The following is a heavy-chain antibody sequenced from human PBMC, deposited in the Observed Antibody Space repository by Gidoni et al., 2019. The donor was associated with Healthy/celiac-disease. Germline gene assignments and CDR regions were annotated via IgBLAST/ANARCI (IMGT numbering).Heavy chain of an antibody. Sequence: QVKLVETGGGVVEPGRCLRLYCAADGFTFSSYGMHWVRQAPCKGLEWVAVISYDGSNKYYAASVKGRFTISRDNSKNTLYLQMNSLRAEDTAVYYCARDRGTHFDIWGQGTMVTVSS. CDR3: ARDRGTHFDI. V-gene: IGHV3-30*03. CDR2: ISYDGSNK. CDR1: GFTFSSYG. J-gene: IGHJ3*02.